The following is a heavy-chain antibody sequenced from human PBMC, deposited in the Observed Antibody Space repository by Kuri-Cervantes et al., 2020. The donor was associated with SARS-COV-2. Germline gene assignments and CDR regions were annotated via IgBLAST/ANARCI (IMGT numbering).Heavy chain of an antibody. D-gene: IGHD2/OR15-2a*01. Sequence: LMISCAASGFSYNNYGMQWVRQAPGKGPQLVAFIRYDGSNNYYLDSVKVRFTISRDNAKNSLYLQMNSLRAEDTSVYYCARGRQAWNRYFYYWGQGTLVTVSS. J-gene: IGHJ4*02. CDR3: ARGRQAWNRYFYY. CDR2: IRYDGSNN. CDR1: GFSYNNYG. V-gene: IGHV3-30*02.